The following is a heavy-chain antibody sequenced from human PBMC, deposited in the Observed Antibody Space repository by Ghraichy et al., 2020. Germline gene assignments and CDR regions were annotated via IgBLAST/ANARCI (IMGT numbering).Heavy chain of an antibody. V-gene: IGHV3-48*02. Sequence: GGSLRLSCAASGFTFSSYNMIWVRQAPGKRLEWVSYITGSLSNIYYADSVKGRFTISRDNAKNSLYLQMNSLRDEDTAVYYCARVTRITGTTRESDYWGQGTLVTVSS. CDR1: GFTFSSYN. D-gene: IGHD1-7*01. CDR3: ARVTRITGTTRESDY. J-gene: IGHJ4*02. CDR2: ITGSLSNI.